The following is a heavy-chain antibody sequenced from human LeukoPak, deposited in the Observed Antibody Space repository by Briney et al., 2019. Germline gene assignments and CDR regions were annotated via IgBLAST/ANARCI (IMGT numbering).Heavy chain of an antibody. D-gene: IGHD5-12*01. J-gene: IGHJ4*02. CDR1: GGSISSSTYY. CDR3: ARQAISGYDPPPFDS. CDR2: LYYSGST. Sequence: PSETLSLTCTVSGGSISSSTYYWGWIRQPPGTGLQWLGNLYYSGSTYYNPSLKSRVTISVDTSKNQFSLKLSSVTAADTAVYYCARQAISGYDPPPFDSWGQGTLVTVSS. V-gene: IGHV4-39*01.